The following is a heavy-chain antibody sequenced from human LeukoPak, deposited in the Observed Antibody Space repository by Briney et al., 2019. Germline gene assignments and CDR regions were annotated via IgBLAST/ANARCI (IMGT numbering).Heavy chain of an antibody. CDR1: GFTFSSYA. CDR3: AKAFIPPRKLIWFGESFDY. V-gene: IGHV3-23*01. Sequence: GGSLRLSCAASGFTFSSYAMSWVRQAPGKGLEWVSAISGSGGSTYYADSVKGRFTISRDNSKNTLYLQMNSLRAEDTAVYYCAKAFIPPRKLIWFGESFDYWGQGTLVTVSS. CDR2: ISGSGGST. J-gene: IGHJ4*02. D-gene: IGHD3-10*01.